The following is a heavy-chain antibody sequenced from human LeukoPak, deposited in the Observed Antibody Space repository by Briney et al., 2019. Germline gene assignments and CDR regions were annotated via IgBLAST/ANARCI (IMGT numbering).Heavy chain of an antibody. Sequence: SGTLSLTCAVSGDSISSSNWWNWVRQSPGKGLEWIGEIYHSGSTIYNPSLKSRVTISVDKSKNQFSLKLSSVTAADTAVYYCANNLVGATAGAFDIWGQGTMVTVSS. CDR1: GDSISSSNW. CDR3: ANNLVGATAGAFDI. CDR2: IYHSGST. J-gene: IGHJ3*02. V-gene: IGHV4-4*02. D-gene: IGHD1-26*01.